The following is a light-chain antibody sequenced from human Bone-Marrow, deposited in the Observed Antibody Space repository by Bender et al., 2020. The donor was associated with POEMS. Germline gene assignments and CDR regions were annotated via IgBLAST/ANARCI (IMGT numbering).Light chain of an antibody. J-gene: IGLJ1*01. Sequence: QSALTQPASVSGSPGQSITLSCTGTSSDVGGYSYVSWYQQHPGKAPKLITYDVNKRPSGVSNRFSGSKSGNTASLTISGLQAEDEADYYCSSYTGSTIPYVFGSGTRVTVL. CDR3: SSYTGSTIPYV. CDR1: SSDVGGYSY. CDR2: DVN. V-gene: IGLV2-14*03.